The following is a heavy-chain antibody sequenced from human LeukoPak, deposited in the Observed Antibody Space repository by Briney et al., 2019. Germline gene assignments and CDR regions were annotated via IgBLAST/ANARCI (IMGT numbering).Heavy chain of an antibody. CDR2: ISWKSGSI. V-gene: IGHV3-9*01. CDR1: GFTFDDYA. J-gene: IGHJ3*02. CDR3: AKTGSRDYYDSSGYYGDAFDI. Sequence: GGSLRLSCAASGFTFDDYAMHWVRHAPGKGLEWVSGISWKSGSIGYADSVKGRFTISRENAKNSLYLQMNSLRAEDTGLYYCAKTGSRDYYDSSGYYGDAFDIWGQGTMVTVSS. D-gene: IGHD3-22*01.